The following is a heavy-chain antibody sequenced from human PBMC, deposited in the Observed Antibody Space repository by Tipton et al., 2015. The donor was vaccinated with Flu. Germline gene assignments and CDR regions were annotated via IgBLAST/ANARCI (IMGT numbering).Heavy chain of an antibody. Sequence: QVQLVQSGGEVKKPGASVKVSCKTSGYTFNTYGISWVRQAPGQGLEWMGWISPYTDNSNFAQKFQGRVTMTTDTSTNTAYMEVRSLRLGDTAVYYCVREMPQGVVVIPPAKRFDHCGQGTLVTVSS. D-gene: IGHD2-2*01. J-gene: IGHJ4*02. CDR1: GYTFNTYG. CDR3: VREMPQGVVVIPPAKRFDH. V-gene: IGHV1-18*01. CDR2: ISPYTDNS.